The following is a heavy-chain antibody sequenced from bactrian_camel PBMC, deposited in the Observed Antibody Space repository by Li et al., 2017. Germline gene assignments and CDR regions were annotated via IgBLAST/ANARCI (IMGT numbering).Heavy chain of an antibody. Sequence: HVQLVESGGGLVQPGKSLRLSCAASGLTFSNYYMSWVRQAPGKGLEWVSSINSDGSSTYYPDSVKGRFTISHDNAKNTPYLQMDSLKPEDTAMYYCAADFLPCQLRASEYKYWGQGTQVTVS. CDR2: INSDGSST. CDR1: GLTFSNYY. J-gene: IGHJ4*01. CDR3: AADFLPCQLRASEYKY. V-gene: IGHV3-2*01.